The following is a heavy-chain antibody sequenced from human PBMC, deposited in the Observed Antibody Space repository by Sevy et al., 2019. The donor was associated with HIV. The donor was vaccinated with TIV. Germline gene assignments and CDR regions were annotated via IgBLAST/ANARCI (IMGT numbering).Heavy chain of an antibody. J-gene: IGHJ4*02. CDR1: QFNFDTYA. V-gene: IGHV3-33*01. CDR2: ICYVGSSK. CDR3: ATNMVHAGAYDSYFNF. D-gene: IGHD3-10*01. Sequence: GGSLRLSCVASQFNFDTYAIHWVRQAPGKGLEWVAMICYVGSSKDYAESVKGRFAISRDNSQNTAFLQMNSLRAEDTGVYYCATNMVHAGAYDSYFNFWGQGSLVTVSS.